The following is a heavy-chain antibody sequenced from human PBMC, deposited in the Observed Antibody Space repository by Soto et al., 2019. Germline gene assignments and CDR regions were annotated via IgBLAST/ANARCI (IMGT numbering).Heavy chain of an antibody. CDR1: GFTFSSYA. CDR2: ISGSGGST. V-gene: IGHV3-23*01. Sequence: EVQLLESGGGLVQPGGSLRLSCAASGFTFSSYAMSWVRQAPGKGLEWVSAISGSGGSTYYADSVKGPFTISRDNSKNTLYLQRNSLRAEDAAVYYCAKGRRFCSGGSCYTDYYYYYMDVWGKGATVTVSS. J-gene: IGHJ6*03. CDR3: AKGRRFCSGGSCYTDYYYYYMDV. D-gene: IGHD2-15*01.